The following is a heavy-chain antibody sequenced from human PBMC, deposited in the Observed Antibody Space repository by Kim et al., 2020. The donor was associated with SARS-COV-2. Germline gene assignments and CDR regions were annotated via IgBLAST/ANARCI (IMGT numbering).Heavy chain of an antibody. CDR1: GGSISSGGYY. CDR2: IYYSGST. CDR3: ARGEGYSSSWYHFTI. D-gene: IGHD6-13*01. J-gene: IGHJ3*02. Sequence: SETLSLTCTVSGGSISSGGYYWSWIRQHPGKGLEWIGYIYYSGSTYYNPSLKSRVTISVDTSKNQFSLKLSSVTAADTAVYYCARGEGYSSSWYHFTIWGQGTMVTVSS. V-gene: IGHV4-31*03.